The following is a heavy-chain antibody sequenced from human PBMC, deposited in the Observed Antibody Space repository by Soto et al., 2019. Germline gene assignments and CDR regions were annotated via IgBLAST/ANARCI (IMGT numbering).Heavy chain of an antibody. CDR3: VXFYGDYFNGVKQRYFDF. V-gene: IGHV4-39*01. D-gene: IGHD4-17*01. CDR1: GGSLSINRKI. Sequence: PAGALYLTCAVSGGSLSINRKIWGWIGQAPGKELEWIGSVHFVGNSNYNPSIKSRVSISVNASKNQSSLRLSSMTAVDTGVYYCVXFYGDYFNGVKQRYFDFWGQGTLVTVSS. J-gene: IGHJ4*02. CDR2: VHFVGNS.